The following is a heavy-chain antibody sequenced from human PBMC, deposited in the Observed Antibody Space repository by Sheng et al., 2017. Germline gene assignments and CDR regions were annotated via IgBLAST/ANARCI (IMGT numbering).Heavy chain of an antibody. J-gene: IGHJ3*02. CDR2: ISRGGTT. V-gene: IGHV4-38-2*02. D-gene: IGHD4-17*01. CDR3: AGSLSYAAFDI. Sequence: QVHLQESGPGLVKPSETLSLTCTVSVYSISSGQYWGWFRQPPGKGLEWIGSISRGGTTHYNPSLKSRITMSLDTSKNHVSLKLSSVTAADTAVFYCAGSLSYAAFDIWGQGTVVTVSS. CDR1: VYSISSGQY.